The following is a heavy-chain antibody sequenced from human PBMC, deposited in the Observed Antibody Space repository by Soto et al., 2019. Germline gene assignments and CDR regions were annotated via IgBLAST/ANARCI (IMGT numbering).Heavy chain of an antibody. CDR3: ARDGEVRFLEWFHPSMDV. D-gene: IGHD3-3*01. Sequence: QVQLVESGGGVVQPGRSLRLSCAASGFTFSSYGMHWVRQAPGKGLEWVAVIWYDGSNKYYADSVKGRFTISRDNSKNTLYLQMNSMRAEDTAVYYCARDGEVRFLEWFHPSMDVWGQGTPVTVSS. CDR2: IWYDGSNK. V-gene: IGHV3-33*01. J-gene: IGHJ6*02. CDR1: GFTFSSYG.